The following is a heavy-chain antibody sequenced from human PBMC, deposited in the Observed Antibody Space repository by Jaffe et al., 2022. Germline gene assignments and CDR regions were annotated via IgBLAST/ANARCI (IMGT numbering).Heavy chain of an antibody. V-gene: IGHV3-15*01. CDR2: IKSKTDGGTT. J-gene: IGHJ5*02. CDR1: GFTFSNAW. D-gene: IGHD2-15*01. Sequence: EVQLVESGGGLVKPGGSLRLSCAASGFTFSNAWMSWVRQAPGKGLEWVGRIKSKTDGGTTDYAAPVKGRFTISRDDSKNTLYLQMNSLKTEDTAVYYCTTELGYCSGGSCFSSWGQGTLVTVSS. CDR3: TTELGYCSGGSCFSS.